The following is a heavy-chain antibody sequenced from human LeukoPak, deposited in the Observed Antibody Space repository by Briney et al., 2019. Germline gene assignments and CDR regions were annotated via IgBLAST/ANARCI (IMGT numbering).Heavy chain of an antibody. CDR1: GDSISNFY. V-gene: IGHV4-59*08. D-gene: IGHD2-8*01. Sequence: SETLSLTCTVSGDSISNFYWNWIRQSPGKGLEWIGNIHYSGSSVYNPSLKSRGTISIDASGKQFFLKLSSVTAADTAVYFCALAPNSNWFDFWGPGTLVTVSS. CDR2: IHYSGSS. J-gene: IGHJ5*01. CDR3: ALAPNSNWFDF.